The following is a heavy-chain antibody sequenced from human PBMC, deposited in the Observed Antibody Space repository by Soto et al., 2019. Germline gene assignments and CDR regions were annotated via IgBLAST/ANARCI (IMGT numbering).Heavy chain of an antibody. CDR1: GFTFSSYS. CDR3: ARSPTPNWFAP. J-gene: IGHJ5*02. CDR2: ISSSSSYI. Sequence: EVQLVESGGGLVKPGGSLRLSCAASGFTFSSYSMNWVRQAPGKGLEWVSSISSSSSYIYYADSVKGRFTISRDKAKNSLYLQMNSLRAEDTAVSYCARSPTPNWFAPWGQGTLVTVSS. V-gene: IGHV3-21*01.